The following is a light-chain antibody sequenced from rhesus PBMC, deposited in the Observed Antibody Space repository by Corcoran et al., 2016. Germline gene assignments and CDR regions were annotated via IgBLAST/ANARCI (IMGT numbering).Light chain of an antibody. CDR1: QGITND. V-gene: IGKV1-25*01. Sequence: DIQMTQSPSSLSASVGDRVTITCRASQGITNDLAWYQQKPGDTPKLLISEASSLQSGIPSRFSCSGYGTDFTLTISSLQSEDFATYYFQHYYSTPYSFGQGTKVEI. CDR3: QHYYSTPYS. CDR2: EAS. J-gene: IGKJ2*01.